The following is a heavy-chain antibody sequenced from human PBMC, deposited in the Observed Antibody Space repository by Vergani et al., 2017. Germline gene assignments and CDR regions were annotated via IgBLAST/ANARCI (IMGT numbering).Heavy chain of an antibody. CDR3: ASSGCSSTSCYLGY. CDR2: IWYDGSNK. CDR1: GFTFSSYG. D-gene: IGHD2-2*01. V-gene: IGHV3-33*01. Sequence: QVQLVESGGGVVQPGRSLRLSCAASGFTFSSYGMQWVRQAPGKGLEWVAVIWYDGSNKYYADSVKGRFTISRDNSKNTLYLQMNSLRAEDTAVYYCASSGCSSTSCYLGYWGQGTLVTVSS. J-gene: IGHJ4*02.